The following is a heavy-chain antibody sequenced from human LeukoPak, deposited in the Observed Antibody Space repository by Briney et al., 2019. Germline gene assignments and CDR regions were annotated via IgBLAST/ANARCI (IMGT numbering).Heavy chain of an antibody. CDR3: AKDLSGSGSS. Sequence: GRSLRLSCAASGFTLSSYGMHWVRQAPGKGLEWVAVISYDGSNKYYADSVKGRFTISRDNSKNTLYLQMNSLRAEDTAVYYCAKDLSGSGSSWGQGTLVTVSS. CDR2: ISYDGSNK. CDR1: GFTLSSYG. J-gene: IGHJ4*02. V-gene: IGHV3-30*18. D-gene: IGHD3-10*01.